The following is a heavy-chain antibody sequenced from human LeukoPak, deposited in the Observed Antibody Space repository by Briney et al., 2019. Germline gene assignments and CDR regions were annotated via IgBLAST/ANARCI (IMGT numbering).Heavy chain of an antibody. Sequence: PSETLSLTCTVSGGSVTDYYWSWIRQSPGKGLEWIGYIYYTGTSYNPSLKSRGTISAATSKTPFPLQLLPVTAADTAVYYCAREESADPRRVLWGQGTPVTVSS. CDR1: GGSVTDYY. CDR3: AREESADPRRVL. J-gene: IGHJ4*02. V-gene: IGHV4-59*02. CDR2: IYYTGT.